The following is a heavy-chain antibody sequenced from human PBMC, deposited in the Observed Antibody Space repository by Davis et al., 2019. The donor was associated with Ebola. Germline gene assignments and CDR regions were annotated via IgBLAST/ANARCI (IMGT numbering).Heavy chain of an antibody. CDR3: ARERYGALWFDP. Sequence: GESLKISCAASGFTFSSYSMNWVRQAPGKGLEWVANIKQDGSEKYYVDSVKGRFTISRDNAKNSLYLQMNSLRAEDTAVYYCARERYGALWFDPWGQGTLVTVSS. CDR2: IKQDGSEK. J-gene: IGHJ5*02. CDR1: GFTFSSYS. D-gene: IGHD4-17*01. V-gene: IGHV3-7*01.